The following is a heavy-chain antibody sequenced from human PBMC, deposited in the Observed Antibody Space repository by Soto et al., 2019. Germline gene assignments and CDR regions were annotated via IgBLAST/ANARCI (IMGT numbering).Heavy chain of an antibody. J-gene: IGHJ6*02. Sequence: GGSLKISCKGSWYSFTSYWIGWGRQMPGKGLEWMGIIYPGDSDTRYSPSFQGQDTPSAHKPITTAYLQWSRLKASDTAMYYCARQASTIFGVVKDYYPYYGMDVWGQGTTVTVSS. CDR2: IYPGDSDT. CDR3: ARQASTIFGVVKDYYPYYGMDV. V-gene: IGHV5-51*01. CDR1: WYSFTSYW. D-gene: IGHD3-3*01.